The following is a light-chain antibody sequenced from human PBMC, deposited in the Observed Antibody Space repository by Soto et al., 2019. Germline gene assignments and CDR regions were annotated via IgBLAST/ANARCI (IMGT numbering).Light chain of an antibody. J-gene: IGLJ1*01. CDR3: SSFAGSNNFPYV. Sequence: SVLTQPPSASGSPGQSVTISCTGTSSDVGAYDYVSWYQQHPGKAPKLMIYEINKRPSGVPDRFSGSKSGNTASLTVSGLQAEDEADYCCSSFAGSNNFPYVFGTGTKVTVL. CDR2: EIN. CDR1: SSDVGAYDY. V-gene: IGLV2-8*01.